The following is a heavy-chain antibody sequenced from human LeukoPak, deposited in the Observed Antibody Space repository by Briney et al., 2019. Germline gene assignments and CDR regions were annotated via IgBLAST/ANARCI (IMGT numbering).Heavy chain of an antibody. CDR3: ARMTGPSNRHWPYFDC. CDR1: GFTVSSNY. V-gene: IGHV3-53*01. Sequence: GGSLRLSCAASGFTVSSNYMSWVRQAPGKGLEWVSLIYSGGTTYYADSVKGRFTISRDNSKNTLYLQMNTLRAEDTAVYYCARMTGPSNRHWPYFDCWGQGTLVTVSS. J-gene: IGHJ4*02. D-gene: IGHD1-1*01. CDR2: IYSGGTT.